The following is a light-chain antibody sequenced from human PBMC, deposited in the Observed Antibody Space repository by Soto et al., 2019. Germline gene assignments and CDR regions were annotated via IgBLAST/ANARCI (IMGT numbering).Light chain of an antibody. CDR1: QGISSA. CDR3: QQLNSYRLT. V-gene: IGKV1-13*02. J-gene: IGKJ4*01. Sequence: AIQLTQSPSSLSASLGDRVTITCRASQGISSALVWYQQGPGKAPKLLIYDASTLESGVPSRFSGSGSGTDFSLSINSLQPEDFATYYCQQLNSYRLTFGGGTKVDIK. CDR2: DAS.